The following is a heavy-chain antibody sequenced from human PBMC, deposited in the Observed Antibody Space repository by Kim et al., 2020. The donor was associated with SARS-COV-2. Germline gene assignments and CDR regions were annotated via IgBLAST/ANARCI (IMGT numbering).Heavy chain of an antibody. CDR2: IYYSGST. Sequence: SETLSLTCTVSGGSISSYYWSWIRQPPGKGLEWIGYIYYSGSTNYNPSLKSRVTISVDTSKNQFSLKLSSVTAADTAVYYCARLAKTPKIDFWSGSYYYYMDVWGKGTTVTVSS. D-gene: IGHD3-3*01. V-gene: IGHV4-59*08. J-gene: IGHJ6*03. CDR3: ARLAKTPKIDFWSGSYYYYMDV. CDR1: GGSISSYY.